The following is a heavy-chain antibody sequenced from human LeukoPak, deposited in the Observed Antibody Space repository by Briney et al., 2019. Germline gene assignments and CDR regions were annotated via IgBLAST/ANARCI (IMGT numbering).Heavy chain of an antibody. J-gene: IGHJ1*01. Sequence: SETLSLTCTVSGGSISSSSDYWGWIRQPPGKGLECIGNIYSSGTTYYNPSLKSRVTISIDTSKSQFSLRLSSVTAADTAVYYCVQNIPGTIEHWGQGTLVIVSS. V-gene: IGHV4-39*01. D-gene: IGHD4/OR15-4a*01. CDR2: IYSSGTT. CDR3: VQNIPGTIEH. CDR1: GGSISSSSDY.